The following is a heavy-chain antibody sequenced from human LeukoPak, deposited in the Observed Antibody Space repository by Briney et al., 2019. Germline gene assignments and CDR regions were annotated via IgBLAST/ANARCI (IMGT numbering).Heavy chain of an antibody. Sequence: GGSLRLSCAASGFSFSTYTMSWVRQAPGKGLEWVSAISGSGGNTYYADSVKGRFTISRDNSKNTLYLQMDSLRADDTAVYYCAKAAFSRTSYFDYWGQGTLVTASS. CDR1: GFSFSTYT. D-gene: IGHD3-3*02. V-gene: IGHV3-23*01. J-gene: IGHJ4*02. CDR2: ISGSGGNT. CDR3: AKAAFSRTSYFDY.